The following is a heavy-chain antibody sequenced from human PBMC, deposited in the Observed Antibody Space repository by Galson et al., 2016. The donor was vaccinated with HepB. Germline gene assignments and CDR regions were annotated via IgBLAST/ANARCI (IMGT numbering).Heavy chain of an antibody. V-gene: IGHV3-7*03. D-gene: IGHD6-13*01. CDR3: ARIAADGSTFDY. CDR1: GFTFSSYA. CDR2: INQDGSVE. Sequence: SLRLSCAASGFTFSSYAMNWVRQAPGKGLEWVANINQDGSVEKYADSVRGRFTVFKDNAKNSVYLQLNSLSADDTAMFYCARIAADGSTFDYWGQGTLVTVSS. J-gene: IGHJ4*02.